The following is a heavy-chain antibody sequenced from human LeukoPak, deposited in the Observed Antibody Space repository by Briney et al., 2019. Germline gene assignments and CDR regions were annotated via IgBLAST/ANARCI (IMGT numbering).Heavy chain of an antibody. CDR1: GFSLRSSGVG. Sequence: SGPTLVNPTQTLTLTCTFSGFSLRSSGVGVGWIRQPPGKALEWLALIHWDDDKRYSPSLESRLTITKDASRNQVVLTMTNMDPVDTATYYCAHRVRELGFYWYFDLWGPGTLVTVSS. CDR2: IHWDDDK. V-gene: IGHV2-5*02. D-gene: IGHD1-26*01. CDR3: AHRVRELGFYWYFDL. J-gene: IGHJ2*01.